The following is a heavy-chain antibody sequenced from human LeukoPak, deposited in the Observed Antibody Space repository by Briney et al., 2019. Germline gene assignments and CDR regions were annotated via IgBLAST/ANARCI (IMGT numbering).Heavy chain of an antibody. CDR2: IYYSGST. J-gene: IGHJ5*02. CDR1: GGSISSYY. D-gene: IGHD5-18*01. Sequence: PSETLSLTCTVSGGSISSYYWSWIRQPPGKGLEWIGYIYYSGSTSYNPSLKSRVTMSVDTSKNQFSLELSSVTAADTAVYYCARSGAQRGYSYGPSKWFDLWGQGTLVTVSS. CDR3: ARSGAQRGYSYGPSKWFDL. V-gene: IGHV4-59*01.